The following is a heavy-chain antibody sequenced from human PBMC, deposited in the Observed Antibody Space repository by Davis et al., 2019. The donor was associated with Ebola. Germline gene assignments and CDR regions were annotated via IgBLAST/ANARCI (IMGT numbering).Heavy chain of an antibody. CDR3: ARDHMGSLDN. V-gene: IGHV4-59*01. Sequence: MPSETLSLTCTVSGGSISGYQWAWIRQPPGKGLDYVGHIFNSGTASYNSALKSRVTISLDKSSNPFSLKLNSVTAADTAIYFCARDHMGSLDNWGQGTLVTVSS. CDR1: GGSISGYQ. D-gene: IGHD1-26*01. J-gene: IGHJ4*02. CDR2: IFNSGTA.